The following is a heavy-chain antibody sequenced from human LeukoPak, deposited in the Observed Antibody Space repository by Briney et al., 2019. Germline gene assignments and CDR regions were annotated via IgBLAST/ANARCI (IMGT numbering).Heavy chain of an antibody. V-gene: IGHV3-23*01. J-gene: IGHJ4*02. CDR3: AKDGARSGWYSSGFDC. D-gene: IGHD6-19*01. CDR2: ISGSGYPT. CDR1: GFTFRSYA. Sequence: PGGSLRLSCAAVGFTFRSYAMSWVRQAPGEGLEWVSGISGSGYPTYYADSVKGRFTISRDNSKNTLYLQMSSLRADDTAVYYCAKDGARSGWYSSGFDCWGQGTLVTVSS.